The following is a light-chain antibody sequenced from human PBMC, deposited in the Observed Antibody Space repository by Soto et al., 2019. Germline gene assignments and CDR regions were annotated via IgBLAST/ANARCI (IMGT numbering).Light chain of an antibody. CDR3: QTYDSAPAWT. CDR2: GAT. CDR1: QAIRNY. Sequence: DIPMTQSPSSLSASIGDRVTITCRASQAIRNYLAWYQQKPGKAPKLLIFGATTLQSGVPSRFSGSGSGTDFTLTISGLQPEDIATYYCQTYDSAPAWTFGQGTKVEI. V-gene: IGKV1-27*01. J-gene: IGKJ1*01.